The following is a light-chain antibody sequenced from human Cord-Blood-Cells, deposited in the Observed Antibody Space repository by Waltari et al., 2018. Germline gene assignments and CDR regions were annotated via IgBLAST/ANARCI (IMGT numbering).Light chain of an antibody. V-gene: IGKV1-NL1*01. Sequence: DIQMTQSPSSLSASVGDRVTITCRASQGISNSLAWYQQKPGKAPKLLLYAASRLESGVPSRFSGSGSGTDYTLTISSLQPEDFATYYCQQNYSTPHTFGQGPSWRSN. CDR2: AAS. J-gene: IGKJ2*01. CDR1: QGISNS. CDR3: QQNYSTPHT.